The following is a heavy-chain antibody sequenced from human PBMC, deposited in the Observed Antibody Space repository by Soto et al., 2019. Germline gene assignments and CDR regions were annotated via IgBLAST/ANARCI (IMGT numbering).Heavy chain of an antibody. V-gene: IGHV1-46*01. CDR1: GYTFLDFY. J-gene: IGHJ4*02. CDR3: ARDKPFSADY. Sequence: QVQLVQSATEVKKPGASVKVSCKASGYTFLDFYIHWVRQAPGQGLEWMGFINPSGGDTTYAQQFQGRLTMTRDTSTSTVYMELMSLRSEDTAIYYCARDKPFSADYWGQGTLVT. CDR2: INPSGGDT. D-gene: IGHD3-3*02.